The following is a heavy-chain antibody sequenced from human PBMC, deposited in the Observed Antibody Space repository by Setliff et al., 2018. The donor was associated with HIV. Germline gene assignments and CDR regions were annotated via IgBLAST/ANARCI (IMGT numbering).Heavy chain of an antibody. Sequence: GGSLRLSCTASEFKFSSYAMSWVRQAPGKGPGWVATANGSGYRTTYADFVKGRLTIIRDNSKNTVHLDMNTLRADDTAVYYCAKGGTFFQHWGQGTLVTVSS. CDR2: ANGSGYRT. D-gene: IGHD3-16*01. J-gene: IGHJ1*01. CDR3: AKGGTFFQH. V-gene: IGHV3-23*05. CDR1: EFKFSSYA.